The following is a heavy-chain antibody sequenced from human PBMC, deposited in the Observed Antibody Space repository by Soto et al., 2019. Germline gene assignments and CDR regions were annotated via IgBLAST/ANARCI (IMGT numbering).Heavy chain of an antibody. CDR3: ARGRLYCSGGSCYSGGSYYLDY. D-gene: IGHD2-15*01. CDR2: INHSGSS. V-gene: IGHV4-34*01. Sequence: LSLTCAVYGGSFSGYYWSWIRQPPGKGLEWIGEINHSGSSNYNPSLKSRVTISVDTSKNQFSLKLSSVTAADTAVYYCARGRLYCSGGSCYSGGSYYLDYWGQGTLVTVSS. J-gene: IGHJ4*02. CDR1: GGSFSGYY.